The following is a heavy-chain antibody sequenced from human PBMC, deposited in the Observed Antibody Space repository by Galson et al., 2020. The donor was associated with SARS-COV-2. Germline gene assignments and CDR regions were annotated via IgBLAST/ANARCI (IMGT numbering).Heavy chain of an antibody. CDR1: GFSFSSCW. V-gene: IGHV3-7*01. J-gene: IGHJ4*02. CDR2: INEDGSGK. D-gene: IGHD3-22*01. Sequence: GESLKISCAASGFSFSSCWMSWVRQAPGKGLEWVANINEDGSGKVYVDSVKGRLTISRDNAKNSLYLQMNSLRPEDTGVYYCANYARGGHYHVYWGQGTLVTVSS. CDR3: ANYARGGHYHVY.